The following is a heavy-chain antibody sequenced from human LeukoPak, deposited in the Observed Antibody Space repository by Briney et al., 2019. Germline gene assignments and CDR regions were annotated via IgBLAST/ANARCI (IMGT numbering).Heavy chain of an antibody. CDR3: ARDLGVETYTFDY. CDR2: IRYDGSNK. J-gene: IGHJ4*02. V-gene: IGHV3-30*02. Sequence: PGGSLRLSCAASGFTFSSYGMHWVRQAPGKGLEWVAFIRYDGSNKYYADSVKGRFTISRDNAKNSLYLQMNSLRAEDTAVYYCARDLGVETYTFDYWGQGTLVTVSS. CDR1: GFTFSSYG. D-gene: IGHD3-10*01.